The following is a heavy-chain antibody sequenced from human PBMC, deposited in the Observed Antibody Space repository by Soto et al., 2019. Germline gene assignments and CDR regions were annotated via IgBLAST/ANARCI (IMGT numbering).Heavy chain of an antibody. CDR3: AKESRRVLLWFGDPFAL. D-gene: IGHD3-10*01. CDR1: GFTFSSYA. J-gene: IGHJ4*02. CDR2: ISGSGGST. V-gene: IGHV3-23*01. Sequence: PGGSLRLSCAASGFTFSSYAMSWVRQAPGKGLEWVSAISGSGGSTYYADSVKGRFTISRDNSKNTLYLQMNSLRAEDTAVYYCAKESRRVLLWFGDPFALWGQGTLVTVSS.